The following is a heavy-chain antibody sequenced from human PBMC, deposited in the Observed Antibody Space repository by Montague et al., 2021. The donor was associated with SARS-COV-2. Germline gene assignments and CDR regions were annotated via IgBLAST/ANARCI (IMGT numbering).Heavy chain of an antibody. CDR2: IYYPSNT. CDR3: DGSSEEEYYFDY. D-gene: IGHD3-22*01. CDR1: GGSISSSNDY. J-gene: IGHJ4*02. V-gene: IGHV4-39*01. Sequence: SETLSLTCTVSGGSISSSNDYWGWIRQPPGKGLEWIRTIYYPSNTYYNPSLNSRVTLSVDTSKNQFSLKLTSVTAADTAVYYCDGSSEEEYYFDYWGQGTLVTVSS.